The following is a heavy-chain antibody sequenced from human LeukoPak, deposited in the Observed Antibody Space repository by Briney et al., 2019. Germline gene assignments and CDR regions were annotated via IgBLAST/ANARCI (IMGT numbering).Heavy chain of an antibody. CDR3: ARNNWGRRSGMDV. V-gene: IGHV1-2*02. D-gene: IGHD7-27*01. CDR2: INPNSGGT. CDR1: GYTFAGYY. J-gene: IGHJ6*02. Sequence: ASVKVSCKASGYTFAGYYMHWVRQAPGQGLEWMGWINPNSGGTNYAQKFQGRVTMTRDTSISTAYMELSRLRSDDTAVYYCARNNWGRRSGMDVWGQGTTVTVSS.